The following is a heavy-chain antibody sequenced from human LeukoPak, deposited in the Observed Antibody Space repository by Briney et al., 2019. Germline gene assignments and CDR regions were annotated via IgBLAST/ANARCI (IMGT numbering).Heavy chain of an antibody. D-gene: IGHD6-13*01. Sequence: GGSLRLSCEASGFTFGSHAMYWVRQAPGKGLEWVSTISGNGDTYYADSVKGRFTISRDNSKNTLYLQMNSLRAEDTAVYYCAKGHSWYGRGFDPWGQGTLVTVSS. J-gene: IGHJ5*02. CDR2: ISGNGDT. CDR3: AKGHSWYGRGFDP. CDR1: GFTFGSHA. V-gene: IGHV3-23*01.